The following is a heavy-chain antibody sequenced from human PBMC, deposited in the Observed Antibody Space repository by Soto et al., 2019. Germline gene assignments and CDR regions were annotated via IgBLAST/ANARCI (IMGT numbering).Heavy chain of an antibody. Sequence: QVQLQESGPGLVKPSQTLSLTCTVSGGSISSGGYYWSWIRQHPGKGLEWIGYIHYSGSTYYNPSLKSXXTXSXATSKNQFSLKLSSVTAADTAVYYCARATRYYGMDVWGQGTTVTVSS. V-gene: IGHV4-31*03. J-gene: IGHJ6*02. D-gene: IGHD4-17*01. CDR3: ARATRYYGMDV. CDR1: GGSISSGGYY. CDR2: IHYSGST.